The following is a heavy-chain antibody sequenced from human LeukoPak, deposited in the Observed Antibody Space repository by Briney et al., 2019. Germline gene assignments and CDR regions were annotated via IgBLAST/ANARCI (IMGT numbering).Heavy chain of an antibody. Sequence: SETLSLTCTVSGGSISSSSYYWGWIRQPPGKGLEWIGSIYYSGSTYYNPSLKSRVTIFVDTSKNQFSLKLSSVTAADTAVYYCARLRVPAAMAGDYWGQGTLVTVSS. CDR1: GGSISSSSYY. D-gene: IGHD2-2*01. CDR2: IYYSGST. CDR3: ARLRVPAAMAGDY. V-gene: IGHV4-39*01. J-gene: IGHJ4*02.